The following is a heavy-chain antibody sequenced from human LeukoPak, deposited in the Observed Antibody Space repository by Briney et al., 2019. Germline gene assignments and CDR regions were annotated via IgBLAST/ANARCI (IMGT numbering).Heavy chain of an antibody. J-gene: IGHJ4*02. CDR1: GFTFSSYG. CDR2: ISYDGSNK. V-gene: IGHV3-30*03. CDR3: TRSPPGDFWSGYEVY. D-gene: IGHD3-3*01. Sequence: QTGGSLRLSCAASGFTFSSYGMHWVRQAPGKGLEWVAVISYDGSNKYYADSVKGRFTISRDNSKNTLYLQMNSLRAEDTAVYYCTRSPPGDFWSGYEVYWGQGTLVTVSS.